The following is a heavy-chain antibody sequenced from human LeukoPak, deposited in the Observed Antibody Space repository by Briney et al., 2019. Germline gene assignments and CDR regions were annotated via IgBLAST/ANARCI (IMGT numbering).Heavy chain of an antibody. V-gene: IGHV3-23*01. CDR3: AKESLRVVPSATFDY. J-gene: IGHJ4*02. D-gene: IGHD2-2*01. CDR2: ISGSGGST. Sequence: PGGSLRLSCAASGFTFSNAWMNWVRQAPGKGLEWVSAISGSGGSTYYADSVKGRFTISRDNSKNTLYLQMHSLRAEDTAVYYCAKESLRVVPSATFDYWGQGTLVTVSS. CDR1: GFTFSNAW.